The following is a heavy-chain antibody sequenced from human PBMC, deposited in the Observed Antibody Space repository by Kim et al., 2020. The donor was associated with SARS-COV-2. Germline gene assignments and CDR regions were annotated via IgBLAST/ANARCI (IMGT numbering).Heavy chain of an antibody. D-gene: IGHD3-10*01. CDR3: AREGVTVEEYSYYLDV. CDR2: ITPILGRA. Sequence: SVKVSCKASGGIFSNHAISWVRQAPRQGLEWMGRITPILGRANYAQRFQGSVTNTADRFTNTAYMEMSGLRSEDTGVYYCAREGVTVEEYSYYLDVWG. CDR1: GGIFSNHA. V-gene: IGHV1-69*04. J-gene: IGHJ6*03.